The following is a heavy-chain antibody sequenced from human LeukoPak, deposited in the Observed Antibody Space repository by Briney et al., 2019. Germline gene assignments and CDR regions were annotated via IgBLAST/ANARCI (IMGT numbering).Heavy chain of an antibody. CDR2: INSDGSST. J-gene: IGHJ4*02. CDR3: ARGYRYGYDY. V-gene: IGHV3-74*01. Sequence: GGSLRLSCGASGFTFSSDWMHWVRQVPGKGLVWVSRINSDGSSTAYADSVKGRFTISRDNAKNSPYLQMNSLRAEDTAVYYCARGYRYGYDYRGQGTLVTVSS. D-gene: IGHD5-18*01. CDR1: GFTFSSDW.